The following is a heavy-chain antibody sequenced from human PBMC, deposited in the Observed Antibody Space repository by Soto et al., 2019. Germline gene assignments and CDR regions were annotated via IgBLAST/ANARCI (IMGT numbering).Heavy chain of an antibody. D-gene: IGHD2-21*02. V-gene: IGHV3-23*01. CDR3: AKGCGGDCYSGVQY. CDR2: ISNSGGST. J-gene: IGHJ4*02. Sequence: EVQLLESGRGLVQPGGSLRLSCAASGFTFSSSAMSWVRQAPVKGLEWVSSISNSGGSTYYADSVKGRFTISRDNSKNTLYLQMNSLQAEDTAVYYCAKGCGGDCYSGVQYWGQGTLVTVSS. CDR1: GFTFSSSA.